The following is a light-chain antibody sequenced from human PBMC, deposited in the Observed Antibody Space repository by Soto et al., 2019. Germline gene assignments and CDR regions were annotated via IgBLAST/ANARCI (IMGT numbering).Light chain of an antibody. V-gene: IGLV2-14*01. J-gene: IGLJ1*01. CDR2: EVS. CDR1: SRDVGNYNY. Sequence: QSALTQPASVSGSLGQSITISCTGTSRDVGNYNYVSWYQQHPGKAPKLMIYEVSDRPSGISSRFSGSKSGNTASLTISGLQTEDEADYYCSSYTSSSTLFGTGTKVTVL. CDR3: SSYTSSSTL.